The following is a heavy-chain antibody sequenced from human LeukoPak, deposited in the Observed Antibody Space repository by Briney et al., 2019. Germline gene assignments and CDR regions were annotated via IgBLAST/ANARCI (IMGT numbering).Heavy chain of an antibody. Sequence: SQTLSLTCTVSGGSISSGGYYWSWIRQHPGKGLEWIGYIYYSGSTYYNPSLKSRVTISVDTSKNQFSLKLSSVTAADTAAYYCARDGGYSGYEPHFDYWGQGTLVTVSS. CDR1: GGSISSGGYY. J-gene: IGHJ4*02. D-gene: IGHD5-12*01. CDR2: IYYSGST. V-gene: IGHV4-31*03. CDR3: ARDGGYSGYEPHFDY.